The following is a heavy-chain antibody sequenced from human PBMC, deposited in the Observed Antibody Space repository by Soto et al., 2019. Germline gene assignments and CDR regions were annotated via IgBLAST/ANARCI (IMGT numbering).Heavy chain of an antibody. CDR2: ISGSGATT. CDR1: GFTFSSYA. J-gene: IGHJ4*02. Sequence: EVQLLESGGGLVQPGGSLRLSCAASGFTFSSYAMTWVRQAPGKGLEWVSTISGSGATTHYADSVKGRFTISRDNPKNTLCLQMNSMRAEDTAVDYCAKDWVYCSGGSCPRPFDYWGQGTLVTVSS. V-gene: IGHV3-23*01. CDR3: AKDWVYCSGGSCPRPFDY. D-gene: IGHD2-15*01.